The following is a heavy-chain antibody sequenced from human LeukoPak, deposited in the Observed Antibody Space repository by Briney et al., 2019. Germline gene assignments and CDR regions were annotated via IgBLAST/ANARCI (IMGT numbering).Heavy chain of an antibody. Sequence: PSETLSLTCTVSGGSISSYYWSWIRQPPGKGLEWIGEINHSGSTNYNPSLKSRVTISIDTSKNQFSLKLSSVTAADTAVYFCARLFRYYYGSGAPRGYFDYWGQGTLVTVSS. CDR2: INHSGST. D-gene: IGHD3-10*01. CDR3: ARLFRYYYGSGAPRGYFDY. CDR1: GGSISSYY. J-gene: IGHJ4*02. V-gene: IGHV4-34*01.